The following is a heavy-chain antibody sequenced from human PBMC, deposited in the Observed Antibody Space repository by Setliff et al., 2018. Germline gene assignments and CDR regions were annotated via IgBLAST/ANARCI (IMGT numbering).Heavy chain of an antibody. J-gene: IGHJ1*01. Sequence: ASVKVSCKASGYTFNNYFLHWVRQAPGQGLEWMGRFHPYSGHTNYAQNFQGRVTMTMDASITTVYMELRSLRSDDTAVYYCVRDAGWQYDDYAGVYFPHWGQGTLVTVSS. V-gene: IGHV1-2*06. D-gene: IGHD4-17*01. CDR3: VRDAGWQYDDYAGVYFPH. CDR2: FHPYSGHT. CDR1: GYTFNNYF.